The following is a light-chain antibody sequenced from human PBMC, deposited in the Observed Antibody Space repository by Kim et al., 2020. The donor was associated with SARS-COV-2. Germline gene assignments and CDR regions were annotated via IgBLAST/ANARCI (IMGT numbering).Light chain of an antibody. J-gene: IGKJ2*01. CDR1: QTISSW. Sequence: DIQMTQSPSTLSASVGDRVTITCRASQTISSWLAWYQQKPGKAPNLLIFKASSLESGVPSRFSGSGSGTEFTLTISSLQPDDFATYYCQQYSNYFPTFGQGTKLEI. CDR3: QQYSNYFPT. V-gene: IGKV1-5*03. CDR2: KAS.